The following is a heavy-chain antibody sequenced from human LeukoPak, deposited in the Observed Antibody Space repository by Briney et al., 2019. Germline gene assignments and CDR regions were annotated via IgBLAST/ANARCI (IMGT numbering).Heavy chain of an antibody. CDR1: GYSLSELS. V-gene: IGHV1-69*05. D-gene: IGHD5-12*01. CDR3: ARGGYIGSSIASLDY. J-gene: IGHJ4*02. Sequence: ASVKVSCKVSGYSLSELSTHWVRQAPGQGLEWMGGIIPIFGTANYAQKFQGRVTITTDESTSTAYMELSSLRSEDTAVYYCARGGYIGSSIASLDYWGQGTLVTVSS. CDR2: IIPIFGTA.